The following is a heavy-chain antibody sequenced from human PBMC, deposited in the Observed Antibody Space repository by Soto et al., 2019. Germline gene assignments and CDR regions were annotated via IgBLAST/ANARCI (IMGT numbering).Heavy chain of an antibody. V-gene: IGHV3-30*18. CDR1: GFTFSSYG. CDR3: AKDWGGMSAKGYFDY. Sequence: SLRLSCAASGFTFSSYGMHWVRQAPGKGLEWVAVISYDGSNKYYADSVKGRFTISRDNSKNTLYLQMNSLRAEDTAVYYCAKDWGGMSAKGYFDYWGQGTLVTVS. J-gene: IGHJ4*02. D-gene: IGHD3-16*01. CDR2: ISYDGSNK.